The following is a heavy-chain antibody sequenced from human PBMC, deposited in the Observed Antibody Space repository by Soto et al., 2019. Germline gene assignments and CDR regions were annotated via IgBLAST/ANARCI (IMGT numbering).Heavy chain of an antibody. CDR2: ISYDGSNK. J-gene: IGHJ4*02. CDR3: AKDRQLELGY. V-gene: IGHV3-30*18. D-gene: IGHD1-1*01. CDR1: GFTFSSYG. Sequence: GGSLRLSCAASGFTFSSYGMHWVRQAPGKGLEWVAVISYDGSNKYYADAVKGRFTISRDNSKNTLYLQMNSLRAEDTAVYYCAKDRQLELGYWGQGTLVTVAS.